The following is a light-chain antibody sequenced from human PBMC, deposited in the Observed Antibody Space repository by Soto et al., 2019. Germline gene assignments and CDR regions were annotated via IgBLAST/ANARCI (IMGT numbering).Light chain of an antibody. CDR1: SSDVGGYNQ. CDR3: CSYAGRYTPYV. CDR2: DVS. V-gene: IGLV2-11*01. J-gene: IGLJ1*01. Sequence: QSALTQPRSVYGSPGQSVTISCTGTSSDVGGYNQVSWYQQHPGKAPKVMIYDVSKRPSGVPDRFSGSKSGNTASLTISGLQPEDEADYYCCSYAGRYTPYVFGTGTKLTVL.